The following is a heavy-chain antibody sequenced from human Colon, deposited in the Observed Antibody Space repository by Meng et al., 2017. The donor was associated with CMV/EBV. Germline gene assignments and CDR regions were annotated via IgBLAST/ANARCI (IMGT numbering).Heavy chain of an antibody. CDR2: ISFSGST. CDR1: AGSISRGAFY. CDR3: ARVRSSSSRYFDY. V-gene: IGHV4-30-4*01. Sequence: VSAGSISRGAFYWTWIRQPPGTGLEWIGYISFSGSTYSNPSLKSRVTISLDTSKNQFSLKLNSVTAADTAVYFCARVRSSSSRYFDYWGQGTLVTVSS. D-gene: IGHD6-13*01. J-gene: IGHJ4*02.